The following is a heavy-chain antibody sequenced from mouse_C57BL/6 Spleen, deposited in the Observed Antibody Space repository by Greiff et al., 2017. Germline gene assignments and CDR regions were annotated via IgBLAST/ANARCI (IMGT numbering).Heavy chain of an antibody. CDR1: GYTFTDYE. D-gene: IGHD2-2*01. V-gene: IGHV1-15*01. Sequence: QVQLQQSGAELVRPGASVTLSCKASGYTFTDYEMHWVKQTPVHGLEWIGAIDPETGGTAYNQKFKGKAILTADKSSSTAYMELRSLTSEDSAVYYCTRWRYGYDVDYWGQGTTLTVSS. CDR3: TRWRYGYDVDY. J-gene: IGHJ2*01. CDR2: IDPETGGT.